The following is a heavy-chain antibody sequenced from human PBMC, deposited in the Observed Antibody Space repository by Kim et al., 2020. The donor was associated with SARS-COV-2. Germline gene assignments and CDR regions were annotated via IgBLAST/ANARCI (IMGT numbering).Heavy chain of an antibody. CDR2: IYYNGNT. Sequence: SETLSLTCTVSGGSISSGDFHWSWIRQHPGKGLEWIGFIYYNGNTYYNPSLKSRVTISVNTSKNQFSLKLSSVTAADTAVYYCARDQFGGEYYYDSSGQQYYYGMDVWGQGTTVTVSS. CDR3: ARDQFGGEYYYDSSGQQYYYGMDV. V-gene: IGHV4-31*03. D-gene: IGHD3-22*01. CDR1: GGSISSGDFH. J-gene: IGHJ6*02.